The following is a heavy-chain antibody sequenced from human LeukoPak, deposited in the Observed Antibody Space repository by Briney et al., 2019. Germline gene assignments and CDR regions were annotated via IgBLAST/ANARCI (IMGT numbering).Heavy chain of an antibody. J-gene: IGHJ6*02. D-gene: IGHD2-2*01. CDR2: IYYSGST. Sequence: PETLSLTCTVSGGSISSSSYYWGWIRQPPGKGLEWIGSIYYSGSTYYNPSLKSRVTISVDTSKNQFSLKLSSVTAADTAVYYCARHFYCSSTGCYHPDYYYYYGMDVWGQGTTVTVSS. V-gene: IGHV4-39*01. CDR1: GGSISSSSYY. CDR3: ARHFYCSSTGCYHPDYYYYYGMDV.